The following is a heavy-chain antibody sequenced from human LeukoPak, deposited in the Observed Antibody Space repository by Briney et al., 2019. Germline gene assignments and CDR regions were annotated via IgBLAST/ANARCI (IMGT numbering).Heavy chain of an antibody. CDR1: GYTFTGYY. V-gene: IGHV1-46*01. Sequence: ASVTVSCKASGYTFTGYYMHWVRQAPGQGLEWMGIINPKTGITNYAQKFRGRVTITRDTSASTVYMDLGSLKSEDTAVYYCARGEDIVVVAAATIEYWGQGALVTVSS. D-gene: IGHD2-15*01. CDR3: ARGEDIVVVAAATIEY. J-gene: IGHJ4*02. CDR2: INPKTGIT.